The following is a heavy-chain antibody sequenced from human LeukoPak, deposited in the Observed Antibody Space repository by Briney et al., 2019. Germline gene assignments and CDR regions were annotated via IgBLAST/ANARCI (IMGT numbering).Heavy chain of an antibody. Sequence: SETLSLTCTVSGGSISSYYWSWIRQPPGKGLEWIGYIYYSGSTNYNPSLKSRVTISVDTSKNQFSLKLSSVTAADTAVYYCAREGGLREYYFDYWGQGPLVTVSS. CDR1: GGSISSYY. D-gene: IGHD3-16*01. CDR3: AREGGLREYYFDY. V-gene: IGHV4-59*01. CDR2: IYYSGST. J-gene: IGHJ4*02.